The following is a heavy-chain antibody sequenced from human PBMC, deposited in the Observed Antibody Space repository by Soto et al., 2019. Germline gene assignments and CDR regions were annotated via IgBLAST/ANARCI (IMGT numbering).Heavy chain of an antibody. CDR3: ARVSRGVVGRGAFDL. V-gene: IGHV3-30-3*01. Sequence: QVKLVESGGGVVQPGRSLRLSCAASGFTFSTYALHRVRQAPGEGLEWVALISYDGSNKNYTDSVKGRFTVSRDTSKRTLYLQMNSLRAEDTAVYYCARVSRGVVGRGAFDLWGQGTTVTVSS. J-gene: IGHJ3*01. CDR2: ISYDGSNK. CDR1: GFTFSTYA. D-gene: IGHD3-10*01.